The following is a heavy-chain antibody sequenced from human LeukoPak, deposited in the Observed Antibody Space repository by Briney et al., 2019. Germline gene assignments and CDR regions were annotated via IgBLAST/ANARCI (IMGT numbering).Heavy chain of an antibody. V-gene: IGHV3-7*01. CDR2: IKQDGSEK. D-gene: IGHD3-22*01. J-gene: IGHJ4*02. CDR3: ARGRAMIVVVTDFDY. CDR1: GFTFSSYA. Sequence: GGSLRLSCAASGFTFSSYAMHWVRQAPGKGLEWVANIKQDGSEKYYVDSVKGRFTISRDNAKNSLYLQMNSLRAEDTAVYYCARGRAMIVVVTDFDYWGQGTLVTVSS.